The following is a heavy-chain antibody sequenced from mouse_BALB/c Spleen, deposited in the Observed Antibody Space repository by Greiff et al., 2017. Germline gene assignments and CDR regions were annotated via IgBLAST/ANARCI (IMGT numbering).Heavy chain of an antibody. D-gene: IGHD2-3*01. J-gene: IGHJ2*01. CDR2: IYPGDGDT. Sequence: VKLQESGAELVRPGSSVKISCKASGYAFSSYWMNWVKQRPGQGLEWIGQIYPGDGDTNYNGKFKGKATLTADKSSSTAYMQLSSLTSEDSAVYFCARLYDGYFDYWGQGTTLTVSS. V-gene: IGHV1-80*01. CDR3: ARLYDGYFDY. CDR1: GYAFSSYW.